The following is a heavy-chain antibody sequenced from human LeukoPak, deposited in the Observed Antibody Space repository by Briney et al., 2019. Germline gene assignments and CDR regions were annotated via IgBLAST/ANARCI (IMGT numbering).Heavy chain of an antibody. V-gene: IGHV3-23*01. D-gene: IGHD5-18*01. CDR1: GFTFSSYA. J-gene: IGHJ4*02. CDR3: AKAGQLWLLGYFDY. Sequence: GGSLRLSCAASGFTFSSYAMSWVRQAPGKGLEWVSTISGSGGSTYYADPVKGRFTISRDNSKNTLYLQMNSLRAEDTAVYYCAKAGQLWLLGYFDYWGQGTLVTVSS. CDR2: ISGSGGST.